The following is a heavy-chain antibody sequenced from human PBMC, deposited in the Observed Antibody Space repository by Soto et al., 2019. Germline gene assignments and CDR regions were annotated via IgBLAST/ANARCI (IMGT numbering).Heavy chain of an antibody. V-gene: IGHV3-7*03. CDR1: GFTVSGYR. J-gene: IGHJ6*02. CDR2: IKEDGSEK. Sequence: GGSLRLSCAASGFTVSGYRMTWVRQAPGKGLEWVANIKEDGSEKNYVDSVKGRFTISRDNAKNSLYLQMNSLRGEDTATYYCARYLAMDVWGQGTTVTVSS. CDR3: ARYLAMDV.